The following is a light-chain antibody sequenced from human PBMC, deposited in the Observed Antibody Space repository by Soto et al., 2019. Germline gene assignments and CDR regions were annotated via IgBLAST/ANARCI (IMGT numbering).Light chain of an antibody. Sequence: DIQMTQSPYTLSASVGDRVTITCRASQSISSWLAWYQQKPGKAPKLLIYDASSLESGVPSRFSGSGSGTEFTLTFSSLQPDDFATYYCQQYNSYSTWTFGQGTKVEIK. J-gene: IGKJ1*01. CDR2: DAS. V-gene: IGKV1-5*01. CDR1: QSISSW. CDR3: QQYNSYSTWT.